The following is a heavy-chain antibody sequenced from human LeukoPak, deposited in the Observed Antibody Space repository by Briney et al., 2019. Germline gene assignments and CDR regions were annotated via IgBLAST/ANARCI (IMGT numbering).Heavy chain of an antibody. CDR3: AKDRIAVNRVDDAFDI. Sequence: GGSLRLSCAASGFTFSRYAMNWVRQAPGKGLEWVSAISGSGGSTYYADSVKGRFTISRDNSKNTLYLQMNSLRAEDTAVYYCAKDRIAVNRVDDAFDIWGQGTMVTVSS. CDR1: GFTFSRYA. J-gene: IGHJ3*02. D-gene: IGHD6-19*01. V-gene: IGHV3-23*01. CDR2: ISGSGGST.